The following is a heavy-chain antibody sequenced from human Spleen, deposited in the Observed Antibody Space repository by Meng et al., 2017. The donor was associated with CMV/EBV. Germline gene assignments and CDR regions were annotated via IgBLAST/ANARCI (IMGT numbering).Heavy chain of an antibody. D-gene: IGHD2-21*01. J-gene: IGHJ4*02. V-gene: IGHV3-11*04. CDR3: ARTYCGGDCYSVDY. Sequence: GGSLRLSCAASGFSVSSNYMSWVRQAPGKGLEWVSYISSSGSTIYYADSVKGRFTISRDNAKNSLYLQMNSLRAEDTAVYYCARTYCGGDCYSVDYWGQGTLVTVSS. CDR2: ISSSGSTI. CDR1: GFSVSSNY.